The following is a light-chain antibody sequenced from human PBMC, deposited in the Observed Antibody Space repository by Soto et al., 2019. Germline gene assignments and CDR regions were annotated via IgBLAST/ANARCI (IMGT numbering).Light chain of an antibody. Sequence: DSVFTQSPGTLSLSPGERATLSCRASQSVDSLYLAWYQQKPGQAPRLFLYAATRRATGIPARFSGSGSGTDLTLTISRLEPEDFAVYDCQLYGSSNMYTFGQGTKVDIK. CDR1: QSVDSLY. V-gene: IGKV3-20*01. CDR2: AAT. CDR3: QLYGSSNMYT. J-gene: IGKJ2*01.